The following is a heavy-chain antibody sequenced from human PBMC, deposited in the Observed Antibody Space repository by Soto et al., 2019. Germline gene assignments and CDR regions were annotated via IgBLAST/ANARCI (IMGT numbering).Heavy chain of an antibody. CDR1: GFSISSSSYY. V-gene: IGHV4-39*01. D-gene: IGHD3-3*01. CDR3: ARHRTNYDFWSGYFPASGYYYYMDV. J-gene: IGHJ6*03. Sequence: SETLSLTCTVSGFSISSSSYYWVWIRQPPGKGLEWIGSIYYSGSTYYNPSLKSRVTISVDTSKNQFSLKLSSVTAADTAVYYCARHRTNYDFWSGYFPASGYYYYMDVWGKGTTVTVSS. CDR2: IYYSGST.